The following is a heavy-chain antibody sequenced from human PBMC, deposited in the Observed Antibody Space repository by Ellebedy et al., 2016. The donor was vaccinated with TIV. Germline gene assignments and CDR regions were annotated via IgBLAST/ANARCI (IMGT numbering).Heavy chain of an antibody. CDR2: ISSSSRFI. V-gene: IGHV3-21*01. CDR3: AREGGRYVYFDY. D-gene: IGHD3-16*01. Sequence: GESLKISXAASGFTFSSDSMNWVRQAPGRGLEWVSSISSSSRFIYYADSVTGRFTISRDNAKNSLYLQMNSLRAEDTAVYYCAREGGRYVYFDYWGQGTLVTVSS. CDR1: GFTFSSDS. J-gene: IGHJ4*02.